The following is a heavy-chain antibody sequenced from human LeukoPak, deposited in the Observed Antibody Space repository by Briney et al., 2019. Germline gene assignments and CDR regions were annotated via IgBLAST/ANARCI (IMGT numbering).Heavy chain of an antibody. CDR2: IYPGDSDT. J-gene: IGHJ4*02. V-gene: IGHV5-51*01. CDR1: GYSFTSYW. D-gene: IGHD3-22*01. CDR3: ARHVTPPDYYDSSGYYDY. Sequence: GESLKISCKGSGYSFTSYWIGWVRQMPGKGLEWMGIIYPGDSDTRYSPSFQGQVTISADKSISTAYLQWSSLKASGTAMYYCARHVTPPDYYDSSGYYDYWGQGTLVTVSS.